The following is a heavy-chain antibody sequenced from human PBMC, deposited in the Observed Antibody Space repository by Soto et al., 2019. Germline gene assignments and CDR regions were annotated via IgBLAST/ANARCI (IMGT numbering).Heavy chain of an antibody. CDR2: IYYSGST. CDR1: GGSISSSSYY. J-gene: IGHJ4*02. Sequence: QLQLQESGPGLVKPSETLSLTCTVSGGSISSSSYYWGWIRQPPGKGLEWIGSIYYSGSTYYNPSLKSRVTISVDTSKNQFSLKLSSVTAADTAVYYCARLGYYGSGTGNDWGQGTLVTVSS. V-gene: IGHV4-39*01. CDR3: ARLGYYGSGTGND. D-gene: IGHD3-10*01.